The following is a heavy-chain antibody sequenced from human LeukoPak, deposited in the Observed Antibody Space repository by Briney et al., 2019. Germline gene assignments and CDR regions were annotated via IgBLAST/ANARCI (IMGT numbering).Heavy chain of an antibody. CDR2: IYYSGTT. Sequence: PSETLSLTCTVSGGSISSSSNYWGWIRQPPGKGLEWIGSIYYSGTTYYNPSLKSRDTISVDTSKNQFSLKLSSVTAADTAVYYCATTTIRLGYWGQGTLVTVSS. V-gene: IGHV4-39*07. D-gene: IGHD1-14*01. CDR3: ATTTIRLGY. J-gene: IGHJ4*02. CDR1: GGSISSSSNY.